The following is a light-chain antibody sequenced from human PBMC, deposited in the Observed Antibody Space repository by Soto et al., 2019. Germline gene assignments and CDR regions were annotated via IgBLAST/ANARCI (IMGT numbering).Light chain of an antibody. CDR3: QKYNSALALT. CDR2: AAS. CDR1: QGISTY. Sequence: DIQMTQSPSSLSESVGDRVTITCRASQGISTYLAWDQQKPGKVPKLLIYAASTLQSGVPSRFSGSGSGTDFTLTISSLQPEDVATYYCQKYNSALALTFGGGTKVEIK. V-gene: IGKV1-27*01. J-gene: IGKJ4*01.